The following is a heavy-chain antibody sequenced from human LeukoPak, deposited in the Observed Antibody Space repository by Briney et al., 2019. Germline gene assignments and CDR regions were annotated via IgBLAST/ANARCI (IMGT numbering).Heavy chain of an antibody. CDR1: GFTFSNAW. J-gene: IGHJ4*02. CDR3: TTDLRYDSSGYSHLSYFDY. CDR2: IKSKTDGGKT. D-gene: IGHD3-22*01. V-gene: IGHV3-15*01. Sequence: GGSLRLSCAASGFTFSNAWMSWVRQAPGKGLEWVGRIKSKTDGGKTDYAAPVKGRFTISRDDSKNTLYLQMNSLKTEDTAVYYCTTDLRYDSSGYSHLSYFDYWGQGTLVTVSS.